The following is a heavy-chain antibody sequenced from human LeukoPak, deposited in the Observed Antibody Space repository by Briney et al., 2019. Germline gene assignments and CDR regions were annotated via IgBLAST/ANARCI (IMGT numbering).Heavy chain of an antibody. CDR2: IYTSGST. Sequence: SETLSLTCTVSGGSISSYYWSWIRQPAGKGLEWIGRIYTSGSTNYNPSLKSRVTMSVDTSKNQFSLKLSSVTAADTAVYYCARGESYSCGGDCCVYYFDYWGQRTLVTVSS. D-gene: IGHD2-21*01. V-gene: IGHV4-4*07. CDR1: GGSISSYY. CDR3: ARGESYSCGGDCCVYYFDY. J-gene: IGHJ4*02.